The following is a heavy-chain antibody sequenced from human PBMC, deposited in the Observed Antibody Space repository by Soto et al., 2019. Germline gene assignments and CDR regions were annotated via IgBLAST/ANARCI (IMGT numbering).Heavy chain of an antibody. D-gene: IGHD3-3*01. J-gene: IGHJ6*02. Sequence: QVQLVQSGTEVKKPGSSVKVSCKASGGTFSTYSISWVRQAPGQGLEWMGGIIPMLGKTNYAQKSQGRVTITADESTSTSYMDLSSLSSDDTAVYYCAKDILEWLFGSGEYYYSGMVVWGQGTTVTVSS. CDR3: AKDILEWLFGSGEYYYSGMVV. CDR2: IIPMLGKT. CDR1: GGTFSTYS. V-gene: IGHV1-69*12.